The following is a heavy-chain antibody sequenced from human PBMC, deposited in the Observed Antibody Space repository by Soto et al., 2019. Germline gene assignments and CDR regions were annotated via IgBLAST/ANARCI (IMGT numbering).Heavy chain of an antibody. Sequence: SETLSLTCTVSGGSISSYYWSWIRQPPGKGLEWIGYIYYSGSTNYNPSLKSRVTISVDTSKNQFSLKLSSVTAADTAVYYFARLVLGLNRRVIWFDPWGQGTLVTVSS. D-gene: IGHD3-16*01. CDR3: ARLVLGLNRRVIWFDP. CDR2: IYYSGST. V-gene: IGHV4-59*08. J-gene: IGHJ5*02. CDR1: GGSISSYY.